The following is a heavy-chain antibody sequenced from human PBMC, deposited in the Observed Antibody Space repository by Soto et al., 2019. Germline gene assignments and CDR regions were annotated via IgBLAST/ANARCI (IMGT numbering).Heavy chain of an antibody. Sequence: GGSLRLSCAVSGFTVSSNYMSWVRQAPGKGLEWVSVIYSGGSTYYADSVKGRFTISRDNSKNTLYLQMNSLRAEDTAVYYCARKGTTGTTRDAFDIWGQGTMVTVSS. CDR3: ARKGTTGTTRDAFDI. D-gene: IGHD1-1*01. CDR1: GFTVSSNY. J-gene: IGHJ3*02. CDR2: IYSGGST. V-gene: IGHV3-53*01.